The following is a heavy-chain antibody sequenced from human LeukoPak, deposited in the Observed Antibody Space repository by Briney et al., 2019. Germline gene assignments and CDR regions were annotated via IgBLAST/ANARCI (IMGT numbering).Heavy chain of an antibody. V-gene: IGHV3-11*04. J-gene: IGHJ3*02. Sequence: PGGSLRLSCAASGFTSSDYYMSWIRQAPGKGLEWVSYISSSGSTIYYADSVKGRFTISRDNAKNSLYLQMNSLRAEDTAVYYCARDQNYYGSGSYFRDDAFDIWGQGTMVTVSS. CDR2: ISSSGSTI. CDR1: GFTSSDYY. D-gene: IGHD3-10*01. CDR3: ARDQNYYGSGSYFRDDAFDI.